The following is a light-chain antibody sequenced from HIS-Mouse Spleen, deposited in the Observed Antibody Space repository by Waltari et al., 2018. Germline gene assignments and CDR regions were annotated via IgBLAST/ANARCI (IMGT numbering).Light chain of an antibody. V-gene: IGLV2-23*01. CDR2: EGS. J-gene: IGLJ2*01. CDR3: CSYAGSSPYVV. Sequence: QSALTQPASVSGSPGQSTTISCTGTRSHVGSYNLVPWYQQHPGKAPKLMIYEGSKRPSGVSNRFSGSKSGNTASLTISGLQAEDEADYYCCSYAGSSPYVVFGGGTKLTVL. CDR1: RSHVGSYNL.